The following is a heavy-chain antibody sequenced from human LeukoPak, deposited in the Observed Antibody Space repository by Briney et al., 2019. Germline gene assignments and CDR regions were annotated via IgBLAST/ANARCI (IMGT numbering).Heavy chain of an antibody. Sequence: GGSLRLSCAASGFTFSSYSMNWVRQAPGKGLEWVSSIRSSSSYIYYADSVKGRFTISRDNSKNTLYLQMNSLRDEDTAVYYCANTPTYGAGSYGDYWGQGTLVTVSS. V-gene: IGHV3-21*01. CDR1: GFTFSSYS. J-gene: IGHJ4*02. CDR3: ANTPTYGAGSYGDY. CDR2: IRSSSSYI. D-gene: IGHD3-10*01.